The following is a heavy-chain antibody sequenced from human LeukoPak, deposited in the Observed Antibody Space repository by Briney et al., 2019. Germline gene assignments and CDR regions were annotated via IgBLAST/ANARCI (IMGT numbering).Heavy chain of an antibody. CDR1: DGSITNYD. D-gene: IGHD4-17*01. V-gene: IGHV4-59*01. CDR2: VHYSGTT. J-gene: IGHJ4*02. Sequence: SETLSLTCTVSDGSITNYDWSWVRQLPGKGLEFIGHVHYSGTTNYNPSLRSRVTISIDTSKQHFFLKLKSVTAADTAVYYCARGYGDFRVEGRYFHSWGQGTLVTVSS. CDR3: ARGYGDFRVEGRYFHS.